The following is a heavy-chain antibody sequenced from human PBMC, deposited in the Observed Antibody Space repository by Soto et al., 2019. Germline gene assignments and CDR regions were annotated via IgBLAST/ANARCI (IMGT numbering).Heavy chain of an antibody. Sequence: SETLSLTCTVSGDSITDGDYYWSWIRQPPGKDLEWIAYIYYNGIIHYNPSLKSRVTISLDPSKNQFSLTMTSVTDADTAVYSCARGIQEGFDTWGQGTLVTVSS. D-gene: IGHD5-18*01. CDR2: IYYNGII. CDR1: GDSITDGDYY. J-gene: IGHJ5*02. CDR3: ARGIQEGFDT. V-gene: IGHV4-30-4*01.